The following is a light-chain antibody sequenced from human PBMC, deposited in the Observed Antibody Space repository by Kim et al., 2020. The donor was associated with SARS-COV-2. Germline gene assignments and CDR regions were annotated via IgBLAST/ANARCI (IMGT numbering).Light chain of an antibody. CDR1: QSITRW. J-gene: IGKJ2*01. CDR3: QRYHSFSYT. Sequence: SASVRDRVTFSCRASQSITRWLVWSQQNPGKAPKLLICGASSLKTGVPSRFSGSGSGTEFTLTISSLQPYDFAPYFCQRYHSFSYTRAQ. V-gene: IGKV1-5*01. CDR2: GAS.